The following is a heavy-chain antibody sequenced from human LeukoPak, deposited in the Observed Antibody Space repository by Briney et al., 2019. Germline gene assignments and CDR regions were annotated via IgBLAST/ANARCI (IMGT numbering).Heavy chain of an antibody. CDR3: ARVHRETYKVTPYYFDY. D-gene: IGHD2-21*02. Sequence: GGSLRLSCAASGFTFSDYYMSWIRQAPGKGLEWVSYISSSGSTIYYADSVKGRFTISGDNAKNSLYLQMNSLRAEDTAVYYCARVHRETYKVTPYYFDYWGQGTLVTVSS. CDR1: GFTFSDYY. V-gene: IGHV3-11*01. CDR2: ISSSGSTI. J-gene: IGHJ4*02.